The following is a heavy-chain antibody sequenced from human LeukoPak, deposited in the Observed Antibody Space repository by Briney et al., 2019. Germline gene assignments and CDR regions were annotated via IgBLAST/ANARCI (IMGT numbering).Heavy chain of an antibody. D-gene: IGHD6-13*01. CDR1: GGSFSGYY. J-gene: IGHJ4*02. CDR3: ARGHSSSWAY. Sequence: SETLSLTCAVYGGSFSGYYWSWIRQPPGKGLEWIGEINHSGSTNYNPSIKSRVTISVDTSKNQFSLKLSSVTAADTAVYYCARGHSSSWAYWGQGTLVTVSS. V-gene: IGHV4-34*01. CDR2: INHSGST.